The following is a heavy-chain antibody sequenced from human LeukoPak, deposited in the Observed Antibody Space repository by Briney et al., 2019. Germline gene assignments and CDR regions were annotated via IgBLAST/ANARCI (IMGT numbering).Heavy chain of an antibody. J-gene: IGHJ4*02. D-gene: IGHD2-21*01. V-gene: IGHV3-23*01. CDR1: GFTFRSHA. Sequence: GGSLRPSCVGSGFTFRSHAMSWVRQAPEKGLEFVSGIYENGGTTYYADSVKGRFSISRDNSKNTLYLQMDSLRGEDTAVYYCAKDFRIGYSAHFDYWGQGTLVTVSS. CDR3: AKDFRIGYSAHFDY. CDR2: IYENGGTT.